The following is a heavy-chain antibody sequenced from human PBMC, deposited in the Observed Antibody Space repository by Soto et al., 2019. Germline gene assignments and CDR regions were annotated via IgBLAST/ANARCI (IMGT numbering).Heavy chain of an antibody. CDR2: IIPIFGTA. Sequence: QVQLVQSGAEVKKPGSSVKVSCKASGGTFSSYAISWVRQAPGQGLEWMGGIIPIFGTANYAQKFQGRVTITADDSTSTAYMELSSLRSEDTAVYFCVRHVPTAGYYYGMDVWGQGTTVTVSS. CDR1: GGTFSSYA. J-gene: IGHJ6*02. D-gene: IGHD2-2*01. CDR3: VRHVPTAGYYYGMDV. V-gene: IGHV1-69*12.